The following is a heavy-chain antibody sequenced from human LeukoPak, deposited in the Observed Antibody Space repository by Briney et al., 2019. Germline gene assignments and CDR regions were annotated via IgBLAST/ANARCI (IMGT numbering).Heavy chain of an antibody. V-gene: IGHV3-33*01. CDR3: ARALNYVWGSYRPGLFDY. D-gene: IGHD3-16*02. CDR2: IWYDGSNK. CDR1: GFTFSSYG. J-gene: IGHJ4*02. Sequence: GRSLRLSCAASGFTFSSYGMHWVRQAPGKGLKWVAVIWYDGSNKYYADSVKGRFTISRDNSKNTLYLQMNSLRAEDTAVYYCARALNYVWGSYRPGLFDYWGQGTLVTVSS.